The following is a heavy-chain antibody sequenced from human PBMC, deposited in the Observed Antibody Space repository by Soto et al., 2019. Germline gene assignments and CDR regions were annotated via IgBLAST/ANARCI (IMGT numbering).Heavy chain of an antibody. D-gene: IGHD6-6*01. CDR2: IIPAFGTP. V-gene: IGHV1-69*01. CDR1: GGSLNNYA. CDR3: AREGLRRGALDY. J-gene: IGHJ4*02. Sequence: QVQLVQSGAEVKKPGSSVKVSCAASGGSLNNYAVSWVRRTPGQGFEWLGEIIPAFGTPNYAQKLQDRVTITADVLTNTVFMELSSLRSEDTAEYYCAREGLRRGALDYWGQGSLVTVSS.